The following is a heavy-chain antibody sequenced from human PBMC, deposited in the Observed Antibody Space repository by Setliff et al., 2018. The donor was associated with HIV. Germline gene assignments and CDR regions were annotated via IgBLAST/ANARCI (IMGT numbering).Heavy chain of an antibody. V-gene: IGHV1-18*01. D-gene: IGHD3-22*01. CDR2: ISTYHGNT. Sequence: GASVKVSCKPSGYTFTSYGITWVRQAPGQGLEWMGWISTYHGNTKYALNVQGRVTMTTDASTSTAYMELRSLRSDDTAVYYCARDDSRCLRGAFEIWGQGTMVTVSS. J-gene: IGHJ3*02. CDR1: GYTFTSYG. CDR3: ARDDSRCLRGAFEI.